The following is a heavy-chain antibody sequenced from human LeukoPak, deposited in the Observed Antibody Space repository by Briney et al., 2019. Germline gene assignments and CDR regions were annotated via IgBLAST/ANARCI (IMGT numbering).Heavy chain of an antibody. V-gene: IGHV1-18*01. CDR1: GYTFTSSG. CDR2: ISAYNGNT. J-gene: IGHJ3*02. Sequence: GASVKVSCKASGYTFTSSGISWVRQAPGQGLEWMGWISAYNGNTNYAQKLQGRVTMTTDTSTSTAYMELRSLRSDDTAVYYCAATYYYDSSGYWEAFDIWGQGTMVTVSS. CDR3: AATYYYDSSGYWEAFDI. D-gene: IGHD3-22*01.